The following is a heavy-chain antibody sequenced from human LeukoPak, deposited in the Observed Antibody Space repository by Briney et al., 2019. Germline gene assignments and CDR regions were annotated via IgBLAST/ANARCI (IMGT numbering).Heavy chain of an antibody. CDR1: GGSISNYY. CDR2: FHSSGSN. J-gene: IGHJ5*02. D-gene: IGHD2-2*01. Sequence: PSETLSLTCTVSGGSISNYYWSWIRQPAGKGLEWIWRFHSSGSNNFNPYLKSRVTMSADTSQNQFSLRLSSMTAADTAVYYCARVFGYCTTTSCYDWFDPWGQGTLVTVSS. V-gene: IGHV4-4*07. CDR3: ARVFGYCTTTSCYDWFDP.